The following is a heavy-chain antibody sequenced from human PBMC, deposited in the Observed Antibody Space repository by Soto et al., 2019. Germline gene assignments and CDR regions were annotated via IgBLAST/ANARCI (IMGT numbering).Heavy chain of an antibody. CDR2: VNPDSGHT. J-gene: IGHJ6*03. D-gene: IGHD4-4*01. CDR1: GYIFTSYN. V-gene: IGHV1-8*02. CDR3: ARSAPFSNAALDYLYYMDV. Sequence: QVQLVQSGAEVKKPGASVKVSCKASGYIFTSYNINWVRQAAGHGLEWMGWVNPDSGHTVYAQKFQGRVTMTRDTSIGKAHMELRSLTPEDTAVYYCARSAPFSNAALDYLYYMDVRGKGASVTVSS.